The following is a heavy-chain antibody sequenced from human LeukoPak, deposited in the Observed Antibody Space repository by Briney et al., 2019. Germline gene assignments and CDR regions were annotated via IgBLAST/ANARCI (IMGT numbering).Heavy chain of an antibody. J-gene: IGHJ4*02. V-gene: IGHV3-48*03. CDR2: ISSSGSTI. CDR1: GFTFSSYE. Sequence: GGSLRLSCAASGFTFSSYEMNWVRQAPGQGLEWVSYISSSGSTIYYADSVKGRFTISRDNAKNSLYLQMNSLRAEDTAVYYCASGMYYYDSSGYFDYWGQGTLVTVSS. CDR3: ASGMYYYDSSGYFDY. D-gene: IGHD3-22*01.